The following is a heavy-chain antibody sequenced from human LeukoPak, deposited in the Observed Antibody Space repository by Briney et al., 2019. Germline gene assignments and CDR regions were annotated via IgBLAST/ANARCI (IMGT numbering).Heavy chain of an antibody. Sequence: GGSLRLSCAASGFTFSRYAMSWVRQAPGKGLEWVCGISNSGESPYCANSVEGRFTISRDNSKNTLYLEINSLRAEDTAVYYCAKKSRDGYNPFDYVGQGTLATVSS. CDR2: ISNSGESP. CDR1: GFTFSRYA. J-gene: IGHJ4*02. D-gene: IGHD5-24*01. CDR3: AKKSRDGYNPFDY. V-gene: IGHV3-23*01.